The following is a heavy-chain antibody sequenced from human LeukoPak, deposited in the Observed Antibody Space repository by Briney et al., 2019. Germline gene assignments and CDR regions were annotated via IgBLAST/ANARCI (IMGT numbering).Heavy chain of an antibody. CDR3: AKKLGVRGYIDY. CDR2: ISGSGGST. V-gene: IGHV3-23*01. CDR1: GFTFSSYA. D-gene: IGHD3-10*01. J-gene: IGHJ4*02. Sequence: GGSLRLSCAASGFTFSSYAMSWVRQAPGKGLEWVSAISGSGGSTYYADSVKGRFTISRDNSKNTLYLQMNSLRAEDMAVYYCAKKLGVRGYIDYWGQGTLVTVSS.